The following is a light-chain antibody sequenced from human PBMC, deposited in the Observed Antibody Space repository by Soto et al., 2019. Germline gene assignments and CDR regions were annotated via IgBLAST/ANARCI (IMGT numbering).Light chain of an antibody. CDR1: QSVSNN. CDR3: QQYNNWPFS. CDR2: DIS. Sequence: EIVLTQSPGTLSLSPWERATLSCRASQSVSNNYLAWYQQKRGQAPRLLIYDISSRATGVPARFSGSGSGTEFTLSISGLQSEDFAVYFCQQYNNWPFSFGQGTRLEIK. V-gene: IGKV3-15*01. J-gene: IGKJ5*01.